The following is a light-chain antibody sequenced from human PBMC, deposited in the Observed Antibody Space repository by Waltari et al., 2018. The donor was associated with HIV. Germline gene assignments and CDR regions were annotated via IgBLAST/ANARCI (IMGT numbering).Light chain of an antibody. CDR3: ATWDDSLSGHVV. CDR2: ANT. Sequence: QSVLTQPPSVSGTPGQRVTFSCSGSSSNIGTNYVCWYQQLPGTAPKLLSYANTQRPSGVPDRFSGSKSGTSASLSISVLRSEDEADYYCATWDDSLSGHVVFGGGTKLTVL. V-gene: IGLV1-47*01. J-gene: IGLJ2*01. CDR1: SSNIGTNY.